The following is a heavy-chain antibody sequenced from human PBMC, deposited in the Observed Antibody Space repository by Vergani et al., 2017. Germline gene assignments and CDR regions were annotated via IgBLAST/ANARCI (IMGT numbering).Heavy chain of an antibody. J-gene: IGHJ4*02. CDR3: ARSWASYCSSTSCYGGGFDY. Sequence: QVQLQQWGAGLLKPSETLSLTCAVYGGSFSGYYWSWIRQPPGKGLEWIGEINHSGSTNYNPSLKSRVTISVDTSKNQFSLNLSSVTAADTAVYYCARSWASYCSSTSCYGGGFDYWGQGTLVTVSS. CDR2: INHSGST. V-gene: IGHV4-34*01. D-gene: IGHD2-2*01. CDR1: GGSFSGYY.